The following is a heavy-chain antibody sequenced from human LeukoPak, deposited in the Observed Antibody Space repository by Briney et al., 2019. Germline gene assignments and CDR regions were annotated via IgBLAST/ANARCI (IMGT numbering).Heavy chain of an antibody. CDR3: AKRGVVIRVILVGFHKEAYYFDS. CDR2: ISGSGGST. Sequence: GGSLRLSCAVSGITLSNYGMSWVRQAPGKGLEWVAGISGSGGSTNYAASVKGRFTISRDNPKNTLYLQMNSLRAEDTAVYFCAKRGVVIRVILVGFHKEAYYFDSWGEGALVTVSS. CDR1: GITLSNYG. J-gene: IGHJ4*02. D-gene: IGHD3-22*01. V-gene: IGHV3-23*01.